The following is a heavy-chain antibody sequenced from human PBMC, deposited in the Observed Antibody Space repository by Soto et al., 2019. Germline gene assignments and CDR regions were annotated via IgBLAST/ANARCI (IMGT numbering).Heavy chain of an antibody. CDR2: ITYDGSFQ. CDR1: GFNFANYG. CDR3: AKDRVGGTFYTPLGF. Sequence: QVQLVESGGGVVQPGGSLRLSCQASGFNFANYGMHWVRQAPGKGLEWGAVITYDGSFQYYADSVKGRFTISRDNSKNTLFLHLNTLKPEDTAVYHCAKDRVGGTFYTPLGFWGQGTLVTVSS. D-gene: IGHD1-7*01. J-gene: IGHJ4*02. V-gene: IGHV3-30*18.